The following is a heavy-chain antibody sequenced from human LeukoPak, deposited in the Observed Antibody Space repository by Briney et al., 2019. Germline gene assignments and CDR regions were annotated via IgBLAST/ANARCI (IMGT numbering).Heavy chain of an antibody. CDR1: GYTFTNYG. Sequence: ASVKVSCKASGYTFTNYGISWVRQAPGQGLEWMGWISAYNGNTNYAQKLQGRVTMTTDTSTSTAYMELRSLRSDDTAVYYCARDSDDGGYYDSSGYFKDYWGQGTLVTVSS. J-gene: IGHJ4*02. CDR2: ISAYNGNT. D-gene: IGHD3-22*01. CDR3: ARDSDDGGYYDSSGYFKDY. V-gene: IGHV1-18*04.